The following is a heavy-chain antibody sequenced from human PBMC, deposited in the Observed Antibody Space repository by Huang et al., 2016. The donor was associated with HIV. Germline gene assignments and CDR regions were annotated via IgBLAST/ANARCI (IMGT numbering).Heavy chain of an antibody. CDR3: AKGAKTFYHYYYMDV. J-gene: IGHJ6*03. CDR2: INWDGEVT. Sequence: EVQLVESGGAVVQPGGSLRLTCAASGFSFDDYTMYWVRQAPGKGLEWGSLINWDGEVTKYADSVKGRFTISRGNSRNSLYLQMNSLTAEDTALYYCAKGAKTFYHYYYMDVWGKGTTVIVSS. CDR1: GFSFDDYT. V-gene: IGHV3-43*01.